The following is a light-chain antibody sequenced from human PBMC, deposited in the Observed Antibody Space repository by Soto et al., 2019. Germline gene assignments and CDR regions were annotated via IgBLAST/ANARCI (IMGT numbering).Light chain of an antibody. CDR3: QHTYSPPFT. Sequence: DIQMTQSPSSLSASVGDRVTIPCRASQRITNSLNWYQQKPGRAPNLLIYAASSLQRGVPSRFSGSGSGTDFTLTISSLQPDDFATYYCQHTYSPPFTFGPGTKVDIK. CDR1: QRITNS. J-gene: IGKJ3*01. CDR2: AAS. V-gene: IGKV1-39*01.